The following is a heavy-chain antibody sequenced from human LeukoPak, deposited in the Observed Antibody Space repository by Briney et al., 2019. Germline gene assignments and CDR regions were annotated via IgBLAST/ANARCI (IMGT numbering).Heavy chain of an antibody. CDR1: GFTFSSYA. CDR3: AREGTERANDAFDI. Sequence: GGSLRLSCAASGFTFSSYAMHWIRQAPGKGLEWVAITSYGVNDNYYADSVKGRFTISRDNSRNTFYLQMNSLTPEDTAMYYCAREGTERANDAFDIWGQGTMVIVSS. CDR2: TSYGVNDN. J-gene: IGHJ3*02. V-gene: IGHV3-30*04.